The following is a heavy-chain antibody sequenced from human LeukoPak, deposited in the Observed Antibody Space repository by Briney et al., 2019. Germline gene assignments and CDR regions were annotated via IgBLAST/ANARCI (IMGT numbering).Heavy chain of an antibody. CDR1: GFTFRSYG. V-gene: IGHV3-23*01. J-gene: IGHJ4*02. CDR3: AKRGPGSPQSGKYYFDY. Sequence: GGSLRLSCAASGFTFRSYGMSWVRQAPGKGLEWVSGMSGSGVNTDYADSVKGRFTISRDNSKNTPYLQMNSLRAEDTAVYYCAKRGPGSPQSGKYYFDYWGQGTLVTVSS. D-gene: IGHD2/OR15-2a*01. CDR2: MSGSGVNT.